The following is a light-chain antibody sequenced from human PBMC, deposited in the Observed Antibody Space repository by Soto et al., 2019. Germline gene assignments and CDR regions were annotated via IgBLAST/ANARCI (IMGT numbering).Light chain of an antibody. CDR1: QSVSSRY. V-gene: IGKV3-20*01. J-gene: IGKJ1*01. CDR3: QQYGGSPPVA. CDR2: GAS. Sequence: EFVLTQSPGTLSLSPGERATISCRASQSVSSRYLAWYQQKPGQAPRLLIYGASSRATGIPDRFSGSGSGTDFTLTISGLDPEDFAVYYCQQYGGSPPVAFGQGTKVEIK.